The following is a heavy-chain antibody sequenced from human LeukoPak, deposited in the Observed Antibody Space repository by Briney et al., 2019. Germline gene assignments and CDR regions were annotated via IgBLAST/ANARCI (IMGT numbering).Heavy chain of an antibody. J-gene: IGHJ3*02. CDR3: ARDLMYYGSGTYRAFDI. D-gene: IGHD3-10*01. CDR2: INTSGGTT. CDR1: GYTVSSSF. Sequence: ASVKLSCTASGYTVSSSFMNWGRKAPGQGLGWMGIINTSGGTTNYYKTFQGRGTMTTDTSTSTVYMELCRLRSEETTAEYCARDLMYYGSGTYRAFDIWGQGTRVTVSS. V-gene: IGHV1-46*03.